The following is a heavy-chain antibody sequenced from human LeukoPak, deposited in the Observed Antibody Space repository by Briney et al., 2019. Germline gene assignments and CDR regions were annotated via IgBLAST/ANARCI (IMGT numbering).Heavy chain of an antibody. J-gene: IGHJ4*02. V-gene: IGHV3-49*04. CDR1: GFTFGDYA. CDR2: IRSNAYGGTT. Sequence: GGSLRLSCTASGFTFGDYAMNWVRQAPGKGLEWVGFIRSNAYGGTTEYAASVKGRFTISRDDSRSIAYLQMNSLKTEDTAVYYCTRYRGYFDYWGQGTLVTVSS. D-gene: IGHD3-10*01. CDR3: TRYRGYFDY.